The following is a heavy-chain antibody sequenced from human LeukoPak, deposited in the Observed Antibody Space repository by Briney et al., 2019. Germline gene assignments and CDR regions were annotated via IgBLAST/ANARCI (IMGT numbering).Heavy chain of an antibody. J-gene: IGHJ2*01. Sequence: PGRSLRLSCAASGFTFSTYAMHGVRQAPGKGLEWVGVISYDGSNKYYADSVKGRFTISRDNSKNTLYLQMNSLRAEDTAVYYCAREVGATYWYFDLWGRGTLVTVSS. CDR3: AREVGATYWYFDL. CDR2: ISYDGSNK. D-gene: IGHD1-26*01. CDR1: GFTFSTYA. V-gene: IGHV3-30-3*01.